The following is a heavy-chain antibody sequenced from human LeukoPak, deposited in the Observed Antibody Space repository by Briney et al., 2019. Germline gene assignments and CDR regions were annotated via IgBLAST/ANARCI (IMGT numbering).Heavy chain of an antibody. J-gene: IGHJ4*02. Sequence: ASVKVSCKASGYTFTSYDINWVRQATGQGLEWMGWMNPNSGNTGYAQKFQGRVTMTRNTSISTAYMELSSLRSEDTAVYYCAREGRELSPFDYWGQGTLVTVSS. D-gene: IGHD1-7*01. CDR1: GYTFTSYD. CDR3: AREGRELSPFDY. V-gene: IGHV1-8*01. CDR2: MNPNSGNT.